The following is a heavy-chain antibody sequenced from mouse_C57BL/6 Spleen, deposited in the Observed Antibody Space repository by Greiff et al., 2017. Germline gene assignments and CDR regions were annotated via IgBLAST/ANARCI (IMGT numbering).Heavy chain of an antibody. CDR1: GYTFTSYT. CDR3: ARDGFYAMDY. D-gene: IGHD2-3*01. V-gene: IGHV1-4*01. J-gene: IGHJ4*01. CDR2: INPSSGYT. Sequence: QVHVKQSGAELARPGASVKMSCKASGYTFTSYTMHWVKQRPGQGLEWIGYINPSSGYTKYNQKFKDKATLTADKSSSTAYMQLSSLTSEDSAVYYCARDGFYAMDYWGQGTSVTVSS.